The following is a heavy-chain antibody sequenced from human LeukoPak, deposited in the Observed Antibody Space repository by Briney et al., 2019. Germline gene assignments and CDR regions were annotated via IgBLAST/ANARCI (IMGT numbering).Heavy chain of an antibody. CDR2: INWNGGST. J-gene: IGHJ4*02. CDR3: ARAGLYNWNYEGTAYFDY. Sequence: GGSLRLSCAASGFTFDDYGMSWVRQAPGRGLEWVSGINWNGGSTGYADSVKGRFTISRDNAKNSLYLQMNSLRAEDTALYYCARAGLYNWNYEGTAYFDYWGQGTLVTVSS. V-gene: IGHV3-20*04. D-gene: IGHD1-7*01. CDR1: GFTFDDYG.